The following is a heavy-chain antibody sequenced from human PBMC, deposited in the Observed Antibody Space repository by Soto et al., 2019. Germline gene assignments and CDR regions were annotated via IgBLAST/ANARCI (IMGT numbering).Heavy chain of an antibody. CDR3: ARIRSSSSSDVDV. CDR1: GDSVSSNSAA. V-gene: IGHV6-1*01. Sequence: SQTLSLTCAISGDSVSSNSAAWNWVRQSPSRGLEWLGRTYYRSKWYYGYAVSVKSRITISPDTSKNQFSLQLSSVTPEDTAVYYCARIRSSSSSDVDVWGQGTTVTVSS. J-gene: IGHJ6*02. CDR2: TYYRSKWYY. D-gene: IGHD6-6*01.